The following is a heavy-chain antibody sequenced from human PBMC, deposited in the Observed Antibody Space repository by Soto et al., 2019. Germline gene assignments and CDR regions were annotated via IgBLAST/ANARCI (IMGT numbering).Heavy chain of an antibody. V-gene: IGHV4-59*08. CDR2: IYYSGST. CDR1: GGSISSYY. J-gene: IGHJ4*02. CDR3: ARQVWSGAFDY. D-gene: IGHD3-3*01. Sequence: PSETLSLTCTVSGGSISSYYWSWIRQPPGKGLEWIGYIYYSGSTNYNPSLKSRVTISVDTSKNQFSLKLSSVTAADTAVYYCARQVWSGAFDYWGQGTLVTVSS.